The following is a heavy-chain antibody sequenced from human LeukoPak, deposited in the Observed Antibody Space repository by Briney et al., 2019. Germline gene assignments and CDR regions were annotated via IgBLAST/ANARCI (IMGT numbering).Heavy chain of an antibody. CDR1: GFTFSNAW. V-gene: IGHV3-53*04. D-gene: IGHD1-26*01. Sequence: GGSLRLSCAASGFTFSNAWMSWVRQAPGKGLEWVSVIYSGGSTYYADSVKGRFTISRHNSKNTLYLQMNSLRAEDTAVYYCASRGVGATKSYFDYWGQGTLVTVSS. J-gene: IGHJ4*02. CDR3: ASRGVGATKSYFDY. CDR2: IYSGGST.